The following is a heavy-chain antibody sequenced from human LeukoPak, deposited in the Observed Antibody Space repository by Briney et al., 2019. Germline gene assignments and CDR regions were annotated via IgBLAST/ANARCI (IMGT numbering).Heavy chain of an antibody. Sequence: PGGSLRLSCAASGFTFSSYAMSWVRQAPGKGLEWVSAISGSGGSTYYADSVKGRFTISRDNSKNTLYLQMNSLRAEDTAVYYCARDTPSGWYLAYFDYWGQGTLVTVSS. J-gene: IGHJ4*02. CDR1: GFTFSSYA. CDR3: ARDTPSGWYLAYFDY. V-gene: IGHV3-23*01. CDR2: ISGSGGST. D-gene: IGHD6-19*01.